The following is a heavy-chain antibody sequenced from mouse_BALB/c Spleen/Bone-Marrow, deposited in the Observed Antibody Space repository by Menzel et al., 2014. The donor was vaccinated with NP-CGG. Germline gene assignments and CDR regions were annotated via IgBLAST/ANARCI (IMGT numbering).Heavy chain of an antibody. V-gene: IGHV1-82*01. J-gene: IGHJ2*01. CDR2: IYPGDGDT. Sequence: VKLMESGPELVKPGASVKISCKASGYAFXSSWMNWVKQRPGQGLEWIGRIYPGDGDTNYNGKFKGKATLTADKSSSTAYMQLSSLTSVDSAVHFCARGGNYRFDYWGQGTALTVSS. CDR1: GYAFXSSW. CDR3: ARGGNYRFDY. D-gene: IGHD2-1*01.